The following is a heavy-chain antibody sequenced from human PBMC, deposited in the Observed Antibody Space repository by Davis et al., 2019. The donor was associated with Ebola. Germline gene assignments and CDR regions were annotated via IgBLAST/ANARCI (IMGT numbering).Heavy chain of an antibody. J-gene: IGHJ2*01. V-gene: IGHV5-51*01. Sequence: GESLKISCRASGYSFVHYYIGWVRQMPGKGLEWMGIIYPDDSDTRYSPSFQGQVIISADKSISTAYLQWNSLQASDTAVYYCARLYGPGHYLNWYFNLWGRGTLVTVSS. D-gene: IGHD3-10*01. CDR3: ARLYGPGHYLNWYFNL. CDR1: GYSFVHYY. CDR2: IYPDDSDT.